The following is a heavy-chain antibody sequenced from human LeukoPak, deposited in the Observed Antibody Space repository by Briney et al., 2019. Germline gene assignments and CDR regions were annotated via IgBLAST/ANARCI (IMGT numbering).Heavy chain of an antibody. J-gene: IGHJ4*02. CDR1: GFTFSSYW. CDR3: ARGAYYYGSGGYDY. D-gene: IGHD3-10*01. CDR2: IKQDGSEK. V-gene: IGHV3-7*04. Sequence: GGSLRLSCAASGFTFSSYWMSWVRQAPGKGLEWVANIKQDGSEKYYVDSVKGRFTISRDNAKNSLYLQMNSLRAEDTAVYYCARGAYYYGSGGYDYWGQGTLVTVSS.